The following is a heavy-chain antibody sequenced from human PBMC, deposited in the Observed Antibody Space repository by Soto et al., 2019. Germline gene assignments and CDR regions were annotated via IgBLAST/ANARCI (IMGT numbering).Heavy chain of an antibody. CDR3: AKDRGWSSADLEY. J-gene: IGHJ4*02. V-gene: IGHV3-30*18. Sequence: QVQLVESGGGVVQPGRSLRLSCAASGFTFSSFGMHWVRQAPGKGLEWVALISYDGSSDYYVDSVKGRFTISRDKSKNTLYLQMNSLRPEDTAGYYCAKDRGWSSADLEYWGKGTLVTVCS. D-gene: IGHD6-19*01. CDR1: GFTFSSFG. CDR2: ISYDGSSD.